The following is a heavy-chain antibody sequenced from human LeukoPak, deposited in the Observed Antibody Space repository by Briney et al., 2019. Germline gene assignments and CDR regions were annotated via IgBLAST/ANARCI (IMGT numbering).Heavy chain of an antibody. J-gene: IGHJ1*01. CDR3: ARDKVRGCSSTSCNLSYFQH. D-gene: IGHD2-2*01. CDR2: ISYDGSNK. V-gene: IGHV3-30*01. Sequence: GGSLRLSCAASGFTFSSYAMHWVRQAPGKGLEWVAVISYDGSNKYYADSVKGRFTISRDNSKNTLYLQMNSLRAEDTAVYYCARDKVRGCSSTSCNLSYFQHWGQGTLVTVSS. CDR1: GFTFSSYA.